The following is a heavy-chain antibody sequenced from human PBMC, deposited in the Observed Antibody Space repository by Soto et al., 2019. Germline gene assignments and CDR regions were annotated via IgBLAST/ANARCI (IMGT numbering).Heavy chain of an antibody. Sequence: GGSLRLSCAASGFTFSSYAMSWVRQAQGKGLEWVSAISGSGGSTYYADSVKGRFTISRDNSKNTLYLQMNSLRAEDTAVYYCAKVHTVTTGYGAFDIWGQGTMVTVSS. CDR2: ISGSGGST. V-gene: IGHV3-23*01. CDR3: AKVHTVTTGYGAFDI. D-gene: IGHD4-4*01. J-gene: IGHJ3*02. CDR1: GFTFSSYA.